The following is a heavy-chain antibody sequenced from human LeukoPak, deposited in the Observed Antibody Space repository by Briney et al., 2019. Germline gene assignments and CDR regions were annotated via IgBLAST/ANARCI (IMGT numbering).Heavy chain of an antibody. Sequence: PGGSLRLSCAASGFTFSSYSMNWVRQAPGKGLEWVSGISWNSGSIGYADSVKGRFTISRDNAKNSLYLQMNSLRAEDMALYYCAKDSGSSWGGFDYWGQGTLVTVSS. D-gene: IGHD6-13*01. CDR2: ISWNSGSI. CDR3: AKDSGSSWGGFDY. V-gene: IGHV3-9*03. CDR1: GFTFSSYS. J-gene: IGHJ4*02.